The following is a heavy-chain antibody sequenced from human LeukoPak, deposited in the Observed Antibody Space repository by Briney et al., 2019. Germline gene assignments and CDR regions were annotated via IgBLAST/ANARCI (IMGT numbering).Heavy chain of an antibody. CDR2: INYSGST. D-gene: IGHD3-10*01. Sequence: SETLSLTCAVYGGSFTNYYWSWIRQPPGKGLEWIGEINYSGSTNYNPSLKSRVTILVDTSKKQLSLKLTSVTAADTAVYYCARTRYYYNSRSYGAPYYFDYWGQGTLVTVSS. CDR3: ARTRYYYNSRSYGAPYYFDY. CDR1: GGSFTNYY. J-gene: IGHJ4*02. V-gene: IGHV4-34*01.